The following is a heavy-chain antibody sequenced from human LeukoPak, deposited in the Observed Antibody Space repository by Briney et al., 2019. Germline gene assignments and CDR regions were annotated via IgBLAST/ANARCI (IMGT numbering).Heavy chain of an antibody. CDR3: AKAGRYSYGYYYYGMDV. V-gene: IGHV3-23*01. CDR2: ISGSGGST. J-gene: IGHJ6*02. D-gene: IGHD5-18*01. CDR1: GFTFSSYA. Sequence: GGSLRLPCAAPGFTFSSYAMSWVRQAPGNGLEWVSAISGSGGSTYYADSVKGRFTISRDNSKNTLYLQMNSLRAEDTAVYYCAKAGRYSYGYYYYGMDVWGQGTTVTVSS.